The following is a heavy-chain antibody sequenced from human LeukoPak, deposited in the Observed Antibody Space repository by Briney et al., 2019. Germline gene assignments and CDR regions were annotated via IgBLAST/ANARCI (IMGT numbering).Heavy chain of an antibody. CDR3: ARGTHYYGSGSEGMDV. CDR1: GYTFTNHD. CDR2: MNPNSGNT. Sequence: GASVKVSCKASGYTFTNHDINWVRQASGQGLEWMGWMNPNSGNTGYAQKFQGRVTMTRNTSISTAYMELSSLRSEDTAVYYCARGTHYYGSGSEGMDVWGQGTTVTVSS. V-gene: IGHV1-8*01. J-gene: IGHJ6*02. D-gene: IGHD3-10*01.